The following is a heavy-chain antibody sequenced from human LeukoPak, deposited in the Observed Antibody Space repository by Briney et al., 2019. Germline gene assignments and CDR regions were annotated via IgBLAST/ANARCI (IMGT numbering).Heavy chain of an antibody. Sequence: PGGSLRLSCAASGFTFSNAWMSWVRQAPGKGLEWVGRIKSKTDGGTTDYAAPVKGGFTISRDDSKNTLYLQMNSLKTEDTAVYYCTTWELKYRQTVDYWGQGTLVTVSS. J-gene: IGHJ4*02. CDR1: GFTFSNAW. D-gene: IGHD1-26*01. CDR2: IKSKTDGGTT. CDR3: TTWELKYRQTVDY. V-gene: IGHV3-15*01.